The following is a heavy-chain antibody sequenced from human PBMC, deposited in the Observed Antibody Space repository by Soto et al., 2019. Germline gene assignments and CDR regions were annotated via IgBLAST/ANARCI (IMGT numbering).Heavy chain of an antibody. CDR3: ARDMRLLWFGGAQSDP. CDR1: GFTFSSYE. D-gene: IGHD3-10*01. V-gene: IGHV3-48*03. Sequence: EVQLVESGGGLVQPGGSLRLSCAASGFTFSSYEMNWVRQAPGKGLEWVSYISSSGSTIYYADSVKGRFTISRDNAKNSLYLQMNSLRAEDTAVYYCARDMRLLWFGGAQSDPWGQGTLVTVSS. CDR2: ISSSGSTI. J-gene: IGHJ5*02.